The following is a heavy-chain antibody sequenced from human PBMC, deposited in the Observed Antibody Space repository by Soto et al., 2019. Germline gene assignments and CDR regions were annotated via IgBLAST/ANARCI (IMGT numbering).Heavy chain of an antibody. Sequence: GGSLRLSCAASGFPFSTHGMHWVRHAPGKGLEWVAVISYDGNNKYYADSVEGPFTISRDNSKNTLYLQMNSLRAEDTAVYYCAKSRYSGYDFKYYYYYGMDVWGQGTTVTVSS. D-gene: IGHD5-12*01. J-gene: IGHJ6*02. CDR3: AKSRYSGYDFKYYYYYGMDV. CDR2: ISYDGNNK. CDR1: GFPFSTHG. V-gene: IGHV3-30*18.